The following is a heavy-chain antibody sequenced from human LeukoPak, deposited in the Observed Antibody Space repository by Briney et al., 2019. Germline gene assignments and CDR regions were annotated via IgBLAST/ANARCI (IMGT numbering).Heavy chain of an antibody. CDR3: WTLLWFGETDRSHDY. V-gene: IGHV3-30*03. CDR1: GFTFSSYG. Sequence: PGGSLRLSCAASGFTFSSYGMHWVRQAPGKGLEWVAVISYDGSNKYYADSVKGRFTISRDNAKSTLYLQMNSLRAEDTAVYYCWTLLWFGETDRSHDYWGQGTLVTVSS. D-gene: IGHD3-10*01. J-gene: IGHJ4*02. CDR2: ISYDGSNK.